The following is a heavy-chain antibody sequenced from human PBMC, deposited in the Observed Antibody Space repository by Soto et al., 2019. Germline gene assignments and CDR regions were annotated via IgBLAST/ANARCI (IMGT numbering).Heavy chain of an antibody. J-gene: IGHJ5*02. CDR2: IYYSRST. V-gene: IGHV4-31*03. CDR1: GGSISSGGYY. CDR3: ATARRWFDP. Sequence: SEILSLTCTVSGGSISSGGYYWSWIRKHPGKGLEWIVYIYYSRSTYYNPALKSRVTISVDTSKNQFSLKLSSVTAADTAVYYCATARRWFDPWGQGILVTVSS.